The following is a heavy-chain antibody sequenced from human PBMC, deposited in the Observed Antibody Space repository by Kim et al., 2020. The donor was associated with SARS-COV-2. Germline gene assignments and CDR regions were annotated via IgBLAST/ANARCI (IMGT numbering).Heavy chain of an antibody. V-gene: IGHV3-21*01. CDR2: I. Sequence: IYYADSVKGRFTISRDNAKNSLYLQMNSLRAEDTAVYYCASIGYLAAFDYWGQGTLVTVSS. J-gene: IGHJ4*02. D-gene: IGHD3-22*01. CDR3: ASIGYLAAFDY.